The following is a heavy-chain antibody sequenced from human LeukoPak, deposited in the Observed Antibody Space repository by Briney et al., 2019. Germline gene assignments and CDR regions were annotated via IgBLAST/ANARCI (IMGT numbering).Heavy chain of an antibody. CDR1: GYTFTGYY. D-gene: IGHD1-26*01. J-gene: IGHJ3*02. Sequence: GASVKVSCKASGYTFTGYYMHWVRQAPGQGLEWMGRINPNSGGTNYAQKFQGRVTMTRDTSISTAYMELSRLRSGDTAVYYCARSKAWELPNAFDIWGQGTMVTVSS. V-gene: IGHV1-2*06. CDR3: ARSKAWELPNAFDI. CDR2: INPNSGGT.